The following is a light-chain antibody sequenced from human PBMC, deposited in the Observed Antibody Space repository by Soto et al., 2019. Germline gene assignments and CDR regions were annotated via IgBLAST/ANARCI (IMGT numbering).Light chain of an antibody. CDR1: QGISNY. J-gene: IGKJ3*01. CDR3: QEYKTAPFI. V-gene: IGKV1-27*01. CDR2: AAS. Sequence: DIQMTQSPSSLSVGDRVTITCRASQGISNYLAWYQQKPGRVPTLLIYAASTLRSGVPSRFSGSGSGTDFHPTTSSLQPEDGASYYCQEYKTAPFIFGPGTKVDIK.